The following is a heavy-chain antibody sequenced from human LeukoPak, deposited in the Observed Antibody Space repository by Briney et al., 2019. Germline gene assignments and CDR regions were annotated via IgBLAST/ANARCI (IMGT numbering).Heavy chain of an antibody. CDR3: AKDDSSGSHPFFVDY. D-gene: IGHD3-22*01. V-gene: IGHV3-30*02. Sequence: GGSLRLSCAASGFTFSSYGMHWVRQAPGKGLEWVAFIRYDGSNKYYADSVKGRFTISRDNSKNTLYLQTNSLRAEDTAVYYCAKDDSSGSHPFFVDYWGQGTLVTVSS. J-gene: IGHJ4*02. CDR1: GFTFSSYG. CDR2: IRYDGSNK.